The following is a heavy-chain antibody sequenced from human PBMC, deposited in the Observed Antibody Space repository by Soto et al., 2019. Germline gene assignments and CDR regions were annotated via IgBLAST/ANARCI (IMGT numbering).Heavy chain of an antibody. CDR3: ARIAATGRGWDV. V-gene: IGHV3-7*01. D-gene: IGHD6-13*01. J-gene: IGHJ6*02. Sequence: EVQLVESGGGLVQPGGSLRLSCVDSGFTFSSYWMSWVRQAPVKGLEWVGNIKQDGSEENYVDSLKGRFTISRDNAKNSMYLQMNSLRAEDTAVYYCARIAATGRGWDVWGQGTRSSSP. CDR2: IKQDGSEE. CDR1: GFTFSSYW.